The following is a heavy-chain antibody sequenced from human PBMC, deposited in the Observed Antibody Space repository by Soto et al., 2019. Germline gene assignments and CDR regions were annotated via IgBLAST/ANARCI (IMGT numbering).Heavy chain of an antibody. CDR2: ISSSGGTR. V-gene: IGHV3-48*03. CDR1: GFTFSNYE. Sequence: EVQLVESGGGMVQPGGSLRLSCAASGFTFSNYEMNWVRQAPGKWLEWVSSISSSGGTRYYEDSVKGRFTISRDNAKNSLYLQMKSLRVEDTDVYFCAMSVYNRYWSVDPWGQGTLVTVSS. D-gene: IGHD1-20*01. CDR3: AMSVYNRYWSVDP. J-gene: IGHJ5*02.